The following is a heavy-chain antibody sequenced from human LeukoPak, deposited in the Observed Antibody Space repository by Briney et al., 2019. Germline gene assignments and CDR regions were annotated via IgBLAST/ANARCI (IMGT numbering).Heavy chain of an antibody. J-gene: IGHJ4*02. CDR3: ARDIGSGWYWIGGNY. V-gene: IGHV1-2*02. CDR1: GYTFTDYY. Sequence: ASVRLSCKASGYTFTDYYMHWVRQAPGQGLEWMGWIAPHSGDTNYAQKFQGRVTMTRDTSISTAHMELSRLKSDDTAVYYCARDIGSGWYWIGGNYWGQGTLVTVSS. D-gene: IGHD6-19*01. CDR2: IAPHSGDT.